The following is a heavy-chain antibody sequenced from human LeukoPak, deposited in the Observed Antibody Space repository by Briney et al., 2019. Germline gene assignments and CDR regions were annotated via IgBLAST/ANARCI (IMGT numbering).Heavy chain of an antibody. CDR3: AREDGSGNFCFDY. D-gene: IGHD3-10*01. CDR2: INPNSGGT. V-gene: IGHV1-2*02. CDR1: GYTFTGYY. J-gene: IGHJ4*02. Sequence: ASVKVSCKASGYTFTGYYMHWVRQAPGQGLEWMGWINPNSGGTNYAQKFQGRVTMTRDTSISTAYMELSRLRSGDTAVYYCAREDGSGNFCFDYWGQGTLVTVSP.